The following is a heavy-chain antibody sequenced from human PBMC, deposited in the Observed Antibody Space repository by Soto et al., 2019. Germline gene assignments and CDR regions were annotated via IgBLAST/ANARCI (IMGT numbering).Heavy chain of an antibody. CDR2: INYSGST. CDR3: ARYFDSPSAFDI. CDR1: GGSISGYY. D-gene: IGHD3-9*01. J-gene: IGHJ3*02. V-gene: IGHV4-59*01. Sequence: SETLSLTCTVSGGSISGYYWSWIRQPPGKRLEWIGYINYSGSTNYNPSLKSRVTISVDTSKKQFSLKLGSVTAADTAVYYCARYFDSPSAFDIWGQGTMVTVS.